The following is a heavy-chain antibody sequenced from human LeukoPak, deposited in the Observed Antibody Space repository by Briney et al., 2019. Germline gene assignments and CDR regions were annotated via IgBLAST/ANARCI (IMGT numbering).Heavy chain of an antibody. J-gene: IGHJ4*02. CDR1: GFTFSSYS. D-gene: IGHD1-1*01. Sequence: GGSLRLSCAASGFTFSSYSMKWVRQAPGKGLEWVSSISSSSSYIYYADSVRGRFTISRDNAKNSLFLQMNSLGGEDTAVYYCARCTTGKTFGSLREIKKSREIDYWGQGTLVTVSS. V-gene: IGHV3-21*01. CDR2: ISSSSSYI. CDR3: ARCTTGKTFGSLREIKKSREIDY.